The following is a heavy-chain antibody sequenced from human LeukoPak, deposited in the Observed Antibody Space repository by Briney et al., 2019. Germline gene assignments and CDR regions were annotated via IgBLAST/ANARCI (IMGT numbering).Heavy chain of an antibody. J-gene: IGHJ4*02. D-gene: IGHD6-6*01. CDR1: GFTFSSYA. Sequence: PGGSLRLSCVGSGFTFSSYAMSWVRQAPGKGLEWLSEITGSGDTTDYADSVKGRFTISRDNAKNSLYLQMNSLRAEDTAVYYCATFEYSSSYFDYWGQGTLVTVSS. CDR3: ATFEYSSSYFDY. CDR2: ITGSGDTT. V-gene: IGHV3-23*01.